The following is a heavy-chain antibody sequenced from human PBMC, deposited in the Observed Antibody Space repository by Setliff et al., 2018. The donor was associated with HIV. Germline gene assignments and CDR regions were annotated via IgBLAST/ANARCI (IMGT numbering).Heavy chain of an antibody. Sequence: SETLSLTCTVSGGSISGSDYYWGWIRQSPGKRLEWIGGVSQSGSTYYNPSLKSRITISVDRSKNLFSLKLISVTAADQGVYYCARVPVAGANWFDPWGLGTLVTVSS. CDR3: ARVPVAGANWFDP. CDR2: VSQSGST. J-gene: IGHJ5*02. D-gene: IGHD2-21*01. CDR1: GGSISGSDYY. V-gene: IGHV4-39*01.